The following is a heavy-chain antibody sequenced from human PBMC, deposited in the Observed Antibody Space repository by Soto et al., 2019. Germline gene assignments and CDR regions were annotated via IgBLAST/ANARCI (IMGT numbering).Heavy chain of an antibody. D-gene: IGHD3-9*01. CDR1: GVTPSSSG. CDR3: ARAFDSLVPTAY. V-gene: IGHV3-21*04. J-gene: IGHJ4*02. Sequence: GGSLRLSCAASGVTPSSSGMNWVRQAPGKGLEWVSSISSDSDYIYYADSVRGRFTISRDTAKNSLFLEMNSLRAEDTGVYYCARAFDSLVPTAYWGQGTLVTVSS. CDR2: ISSDSDYI.